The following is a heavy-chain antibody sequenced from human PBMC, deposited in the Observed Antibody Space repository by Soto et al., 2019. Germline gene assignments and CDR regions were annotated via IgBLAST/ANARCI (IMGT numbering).Heavy chain of an antibody. CDR1: GGTFSSYT. D-gene: IGHD3-22*01. J-gene: IGHJ6*02. CDR3: ASALYDSSGHRYYYYGMDV. CDR2: IIPILGIA. V-gene: IGHV1-69*02. Sequence: QVQLVQSGAEVKKPGSSVKVSCKASGGTFSSYTISWVRQAPGQGLEWMGRIIPILGIANYAQKFQGRVTITADKSTSTAYMELSSLRSEDTAVYYCASALYDSSGHRYYYYGMDVWGQGTTVTVSS.